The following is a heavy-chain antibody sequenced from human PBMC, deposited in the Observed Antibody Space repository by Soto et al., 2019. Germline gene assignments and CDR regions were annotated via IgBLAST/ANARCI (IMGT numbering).Heavy chain of an antibody. CDR3: VRYYDFWSGYYTEPPYYYYYYMDV. CDR2: IYYSGST. Sequence: SETLSLTCTVSAGSISSYYWSWIRQPPGKGLEWIGYIYYSGSTNYNPSLKSRVTISVDTSKNQFSMKLSSVPAADTAVYYCVRYYDFWSGYYTEPPYYYYYYMDVWGKGTTVTVSS. J-gene: IGHJ6*03. D-gene: IGHD3-3*01. CDR1: AGSISSYY. V-gene: IGHV4-59*08.